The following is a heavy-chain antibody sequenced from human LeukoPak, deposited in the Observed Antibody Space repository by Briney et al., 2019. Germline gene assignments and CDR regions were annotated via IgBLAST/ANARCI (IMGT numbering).Heavy chain of an antibody. CDR3: ARPQLYYYYMDV. J-gene: IGHJ6*03. V-gene: IGHV4-38-2*02. CDR2: IYHSGST. Sequence: PSETLSLTCTVSGYSISSGYYWGWIRQPPGKGLEWIGSIYHSGSTYYNPSLKSRVTISVDTSKNQFSLKLSSVTAADTAVYYCARPQLYYYYMDVWGKGTTVTISS. CDR1: GYSISSGYY. D-gene: IGHD2-2*01.